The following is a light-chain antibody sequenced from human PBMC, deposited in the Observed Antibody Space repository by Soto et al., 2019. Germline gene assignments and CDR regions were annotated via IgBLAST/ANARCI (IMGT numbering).Light chain of an antibody. CDR1: QGVDSD. CDR2: AAS. CDR3: QQSYSTLVLT. V-gene: IGKV1-39*01. J-gene: IGKJ4*01. Sequence: IQMTQSPSSLSASVGDRVTITCWASQGVDSDLSWYQQKPGKAPKLLIYAASSLHSGVPTRFRGSGSGTHFTLTISSLQPEDVATYYCQQSYSTLVLTFGGGTKVELK.